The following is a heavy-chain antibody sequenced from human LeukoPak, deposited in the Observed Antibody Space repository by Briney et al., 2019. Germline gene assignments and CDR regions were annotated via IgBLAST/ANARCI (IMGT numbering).Heavy chain of an antibody. D-gene: IGHD3-10*01. CDR2: VYPGDSDT. J-gene: IGHJ4*02. CDR1: GYSFTSYW. CDR3: ARRGYYGSGSYPFDY. Sequence: GESLKISCKGSGYSFTSYWIGWVRQMPGKGLEWMGIVYPGDSDTRYSPSFQGQVTISADKSISTAYLQWSSLKASDAAMYYCARRGYYGSGSYPFDYWGQGTLATVSS. V-gene: IGHV5-51*01.